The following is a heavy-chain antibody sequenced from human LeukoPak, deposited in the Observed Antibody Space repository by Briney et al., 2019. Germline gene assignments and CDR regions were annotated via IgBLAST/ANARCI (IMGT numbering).Heavy chain of an antibody. CDR3: ARDAAGYFDY. CDR1: GFTFSTSW. J-gene: IGHJ4*02. D-gene: IGHD3-10*01. V-gene: IGHV3-7*01. Sequence: GGSLRLSCGASGFTFSTSWMSWVRQAPGKGLEWVATIKQDGSEKYYVDSVKGRFTISRDNSKNTLYLQMNSLRAEDTAVYYCARDAAGYFDYWGQGTLVTVSS. CDR2: IKQDGSEK.